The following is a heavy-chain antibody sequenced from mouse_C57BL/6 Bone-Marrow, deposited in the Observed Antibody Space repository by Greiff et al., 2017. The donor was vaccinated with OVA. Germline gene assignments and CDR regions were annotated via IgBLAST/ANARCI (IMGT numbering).Heavy chain of an antibody. CDR1: GFTFSSYA. CDR3: ARDGYYGSSLYYYAMDY. D-gene: IGHD1-1*01. V-gene: IGHV5-4*01. Sequence: EVKLVESGGGLVKPGGSLKLSCAASGFTFSSYAMSWVRQTPAKRLEWVATISDGGSYTYYPDNVKGRFTISRDNAKNNLYLQMSHLKSEDTAMYYCARDGYYGSSLYYYAMDYWGQGTSVTVSS. CDR2: ISDGGSYT. J-gene: IGHJ4*01.